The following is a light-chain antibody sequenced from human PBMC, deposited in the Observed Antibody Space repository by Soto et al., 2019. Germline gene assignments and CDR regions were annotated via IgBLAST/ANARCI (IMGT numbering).Light chain of an antibody. Sequence: QPVLTQPASVSGSPGQWITISCTGTSSDIGGYNYVSWYQQHPGKAPKLLIYEVSNRPSGVSNRFSGSKSGNTASLTISGLQAEDEADYYCSSYTSSTTSVLFGGGTKLTVL. J-gene: IGLJ2*01. CDR1: SSDIGGYNY. V-gene: IGLV2-14*01. CDR3: SSYTSSTTSVL. CDR2: EVS.